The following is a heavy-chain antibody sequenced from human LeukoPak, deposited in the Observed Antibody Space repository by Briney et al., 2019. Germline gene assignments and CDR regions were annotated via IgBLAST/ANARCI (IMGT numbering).Heavy chain of an antibody. CDR2: IYYRGTP. V-gene: IGHV4-39*01. D-gene: IGHD1-1*01. CDR1: GGSMSSSSYY. J-gene: IGHJ4*02. CDR3: ARRQGNWHYFDY. Sequence: SETLSLTCTVSGGSMSSSSYYWGWTRQPPGKGPEWIGSIYYRGTPYYNPSLQSRVPISVDTSTTQLSLKLRPVTAADTAVYSCARRQGNWHYFDYWGQGTLVTVSS.